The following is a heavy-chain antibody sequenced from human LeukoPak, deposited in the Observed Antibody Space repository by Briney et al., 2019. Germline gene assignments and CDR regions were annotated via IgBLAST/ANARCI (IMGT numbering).Heavy chain of an antibody. CDR3: AKDRGGYCSSTSCSLYFDD. D-gene: IGHD2-2*01. J-gene: IGHJ4*02. V-gene: IGHV3-74*01. Sequence: GGSLRLSCAASGFTFSSYWMHWVRQVPGKGLVWVSRINTDGGPISYADSVKGRFTISRDNAKNTLYLQMSSLRADDTAVYYCAKDRGGYCSSTSCSLYFDDWGQGILVTVSS. CDR2: INTDGGPI. CDR1: GFTFSSYW.